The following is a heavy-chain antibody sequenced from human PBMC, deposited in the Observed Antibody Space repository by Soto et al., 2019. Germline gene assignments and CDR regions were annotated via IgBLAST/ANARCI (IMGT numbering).Heavy chain of an antibody. CDR2: VFYTGRA. J-gene: IGHJ6*02. CDR3: ARDGDGRMTTNPYYYNGMDV. V-gene: IGHV4-61*01. D-gene: IGHD4-4*01. Sequence: SETLSLTCTVSGGSVSSGSYYWSWIRQPPGKGLEWIGYVFYTGRANYNASLKSRVSISLDTSNYQFSLKLSSVTAADTAVYYCARDGDGRMTTNPYYYNGMDVWGPGTTVTVSS. CDR1: GGSVSSGSYY.